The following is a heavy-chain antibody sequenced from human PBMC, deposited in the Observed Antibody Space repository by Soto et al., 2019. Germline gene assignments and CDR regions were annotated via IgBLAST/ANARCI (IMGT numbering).Heavy chain of an antibody. CDR3: ATRPRAYSSSSHYYYYGMDV. CDR2: IDPSDSYT. Sequence: GESLKISCKGSGYSFTSYWISWVRQMPGKGLEWMGRIDPSDSYTNYSPSFQGHVTISADKSISTAYLQWSSLKASDTAMYYCATRPRAYSSSSHYYYYGMDVWGQGTTVTVYS. D-gene: IGHD6-6*01. V-gene: IGHV5-10-1*01. CDR1: GYSFTSYW. J-gene: IGHJ6*02.